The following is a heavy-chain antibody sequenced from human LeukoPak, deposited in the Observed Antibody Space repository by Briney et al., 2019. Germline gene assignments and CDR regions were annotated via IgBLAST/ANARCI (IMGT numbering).Heavy chain of an antibody. CDR1: RFSFSDYT. D-gene: IGHD2-15*01. V-gene: IGHV3-23*01. CDR2: IRHSGVDS. CDR3: ARDRRATPMYFFDF. Sequence: GGSLRLSCAASRFSFSDYTMSWVRELPGKGLEWVSGIRHSGVDSSYADSVKGRFTISRDNSKNMLYLQMNSLRDDDTGVYYCARDRRATPMYFFDFWGQGTPVTVSS. J-gene: IGHJ4*02.